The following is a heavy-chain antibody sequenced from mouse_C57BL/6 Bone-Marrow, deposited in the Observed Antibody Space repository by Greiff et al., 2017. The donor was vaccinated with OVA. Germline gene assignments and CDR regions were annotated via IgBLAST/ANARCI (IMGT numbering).Heavy chain of an antibody. D-gene: IGHD2-4*01. CDR1: GFSLTSYG. CDR3: ARRGNDYPTYWYFDV. J-gene: IGHJ1*03. CDR2: IWSGGST. V-gene: IGHV2-2*01. Sequence: VQLQQSGPGLVQPSQSLSITCTVSGFSLTSYGVHWVRQSPGKGLEWLGVIWSGGSTDYNAAFISRLSISKDNSKSQVFFKMNSLQADDTAIYYCARRGNDYPTYWYFDVWGTGTTVTVSS.